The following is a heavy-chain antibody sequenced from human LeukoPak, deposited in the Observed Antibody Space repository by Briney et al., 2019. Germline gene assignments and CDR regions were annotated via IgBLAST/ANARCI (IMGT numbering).Heavy chain of an antibody. Sequence: PGGSLRLSCAASGFTFSGYSMNWVRQAPGKGLEWVGRTRNKANSYSTEYAASVKGRFTISRDDSKNSLYLQMNSLKTEDTAVYYCARGGSYVAFDIWGQGTMVTVSS. D-gene: IGHD1-26*01. CDR2: TRNKANSYST. CDR1: GFTFSGYS. V-gene: IGHV3-72*01. J-gene: IGHJ3*02. CDR3: ARGGSYVAFDI.